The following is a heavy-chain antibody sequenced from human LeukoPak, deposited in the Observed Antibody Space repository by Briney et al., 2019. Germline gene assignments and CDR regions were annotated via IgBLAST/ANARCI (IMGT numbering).Heavy chain of an antibody. CDR1: GFTFSRHD. Sequence: GGSLRLSCAASGFTFSRHDMHWVRQAPGKGLELVALISYDGGSKYYEDSVKGRFTISRDNSRDTLYLQMNSLRAENTAVYYCGKTYFYGSGSRYYFDYWGHGPLVTVSS. J-gene: IGHJ4*01. CDR3: GKTYFYGSGSRYYFDY. CDR2: ISYDGGSK. D-gene: IGHD3-10*01. V-gene: IGHV3-30*18.